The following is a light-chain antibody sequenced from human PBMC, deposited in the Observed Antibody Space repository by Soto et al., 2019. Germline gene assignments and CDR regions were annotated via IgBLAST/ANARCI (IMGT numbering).Light chain of an antibody. CDR1: QTISSW. CDR2: DAS. CDR3: QQYHTSSIT. J-gene: IGKJ5*01. Sequence: DIQMPQSPSTLSASVGDRVTITCRASQTISSWLAWYQQKPGKAPTLLIYDASTLERGVPSRFSGTGSGTEFTLSIDSLQPDDFATYYCQQYHTSSITVGQGKRLEIK. V-gene: IGKV1-5*01.